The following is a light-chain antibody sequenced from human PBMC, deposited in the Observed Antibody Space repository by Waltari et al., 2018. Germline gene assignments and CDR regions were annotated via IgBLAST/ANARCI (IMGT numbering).Light chain of an antibody. CDR2: GAS. CDR1: QSVTSSY. V-gene: IGKV3-20*01. Sequence: DIVLTQSPGTLSLSPGESATLSCRASQSVTSSYLAWYQQKPGQAPRLLIYGASSRATGIPDRFSGSGSGTDFTLTISRLEPEDFAVYYCQQYGTSPRNTFGQGTKLQIK. CDR3: QQYGTSPRNT. J-gene: IGKJ2*01.